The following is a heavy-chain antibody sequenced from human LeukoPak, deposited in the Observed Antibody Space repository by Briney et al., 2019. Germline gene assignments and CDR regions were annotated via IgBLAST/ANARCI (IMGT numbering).Heavy chain of an antibody. CDR1: GFIFRNHW. Sequence: GGSLRLSCAASGFIFRNHWMSWVRQVPGRGLEWVAHTKQDGNEKHYVDSVEGRFTLSRDDSKNSLYLQMNSLRVDDSAVYYCARGPNYGDRVDYFDYWGQGTLVTVSS. CDR3: ARGPNYGDRVDYFDY. D-gene: IGHD4-17*01. CDR2: TKQDGNEK. V-gene: IGHV3-7*01. J-gene: IGHJ4*02.